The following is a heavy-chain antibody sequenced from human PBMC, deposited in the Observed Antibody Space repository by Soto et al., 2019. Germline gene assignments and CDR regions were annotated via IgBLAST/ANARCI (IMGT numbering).Heavy chain of an antibody. V-gene: IGHV4-31*03. CDR2: IYYNGTT. Sequence: SSETLSLTCTVIGGSIRSPNFSWSWIRQHPGKGPEWIGNIYYNGTTTYSPSLESRLTISLDPSKNQFSLTLKSVTAADTAVYYCARVTGRYYYGMDVWGQGTTVTVS. CDR3: ARVTGRYYYGMDV. J-gene: IGHJ6*02. CDR1: GGSIRSPNFS.